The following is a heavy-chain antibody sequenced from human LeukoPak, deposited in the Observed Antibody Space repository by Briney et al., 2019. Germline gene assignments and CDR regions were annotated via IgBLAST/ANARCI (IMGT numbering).Heavy chain of an antibody. CDR3: ARDSPIYGMDV. CDR2: IYSGGST. Sequence: GGSLRLSCAASGFTVSSNYMSWVRQAPGKGLEWVSVIYSGGSTYYADSAKGRFTISRDNSKNTLYLQMNSLRAEDTAVYYCARDSPIYGMDVWGQGTTVTVSS. CDR1: GFTVSSNY. J-gene: IGHJ6*02. V-gene: IGHV3-66*01. D-gene: IGHD5-24*01.